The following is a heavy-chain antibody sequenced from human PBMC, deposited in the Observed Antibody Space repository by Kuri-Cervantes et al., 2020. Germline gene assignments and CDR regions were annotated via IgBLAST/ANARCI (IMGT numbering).Heavy chain of an antibody. CDR2: VSWNSGSI. J-gene: IGHJ3*02. CDR3: AKDHWTTANYHDAFDI. V-gene: IGHV3-9*01. Sequence: GGSLRLSCAASGFTFSTNWLHWVRQAPGKGLEWVSGVSWNSGSIGYADSVKGRFTISRDNAKNSLYLQMNSLRAEDTAVYYCAKDHWTTANYHDAFDIWGQGTMVTVSS. D-gene: IGHD4-17*01. CDR1: GFTFSTNW.